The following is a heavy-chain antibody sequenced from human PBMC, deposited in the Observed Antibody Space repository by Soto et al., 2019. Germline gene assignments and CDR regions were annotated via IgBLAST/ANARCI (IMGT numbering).Heavy chain of an antibody. V-gene: IGHV4-59*01. CDR3: ARRVKYGSGRRPAYYFDY. CDR2: IYYSGNT. CDR1: GGSISSYY. J-gene: IGHJ4*02. D-gene: IGHD3-10*01. Sequence: SQTLSLTCPVAGGSISSYYWSWIRQPPGKGLEWIGYIYYSGNTNYNPSLTSRVTISVDTSKNQFSLKLCSVTAADTAVYYCARRVKYGSGRRPAYYFDYWGQGTLVTVSS.